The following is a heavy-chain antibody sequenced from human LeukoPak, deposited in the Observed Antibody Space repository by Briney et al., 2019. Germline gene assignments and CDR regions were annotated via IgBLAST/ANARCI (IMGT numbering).Heavy chain of an antibody. CDR3: ARLGGPHSPFDS. V-gene: IGHV5-51*01. Sequence: GESLKISCKSSGYSYTSYWIGWVRQMPGKGLEWMGIIYPGDSDTRYSPSFQGQVTISADKSFTTAHLQWRSLKASDTGIYFCARLGGPHSPFDSWGQGTLVTVSS. J-gene: IGHJ4*02. CDR1: GYSYTSYW. CDR2: IYPGDSDT. D-gene: IGHD2-15*01.